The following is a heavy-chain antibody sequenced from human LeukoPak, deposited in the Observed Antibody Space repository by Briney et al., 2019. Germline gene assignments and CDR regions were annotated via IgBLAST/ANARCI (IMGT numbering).Heavy chain of an antibody. V-gene: IGHV3-33*01. CDR1: GFTFSSYG. Sequence: GGSLRLSCAASGFTFSSYGMHWVRQAPGKGLEWVAVIWYDGSNKYYADSVKGRFTISRDNSKNTLYLQMNSLRAEDTAVYYCASTLSYYYGMDVWGQGTTVTVSS. CDR3: ASTLSYYYGMDV. J-gene: IGHJ6*02. CDR2: IWYDGSNK.